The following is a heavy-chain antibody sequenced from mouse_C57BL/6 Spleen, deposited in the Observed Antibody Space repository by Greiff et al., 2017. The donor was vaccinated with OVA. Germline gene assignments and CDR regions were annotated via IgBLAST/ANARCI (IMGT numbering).Heavy chain of an antibody. CDR1: GYTFTSYW. V-gene: IGHV1-69*01. Sequence: QVQLQQPGAELVMPGASVKLSCKASGYTFTSYWMHWVKQRPGQGLEWIGEIDPSDSYTNYNHKFKGKSTLTVDKSSSTAYMQLSSLASEDSAVYYCARGGIYYAMDYWGQGTSVTVSS. J-gene: IGHJ4*01. CDR2: IDPSDSYT. CDR3: ARGGIYYAMDY.